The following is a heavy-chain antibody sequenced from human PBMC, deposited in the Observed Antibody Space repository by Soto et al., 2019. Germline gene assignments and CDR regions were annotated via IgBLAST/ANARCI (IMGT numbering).Heavy chain of an antibody. CDR2: IIPLFGTT. V-gene: IGHV1-69*01. CDR1: GGTFSTYP. D-gene: IGHD6-13*01. J-gene: IGHJ5*02. CDR3: ARGATHGSSWYFWFDP. Sequence: QVQLVQSGAEVRMPGSSVKVSCKASGGTFSTYPINWVRQAPGQGLEWMGGIIPLFGTTNYAQKFKGRVTITADESMNTAYMELSSQRADDAAVYYCARGATHGSSWYFWFDPWGQGTLVTVSS.